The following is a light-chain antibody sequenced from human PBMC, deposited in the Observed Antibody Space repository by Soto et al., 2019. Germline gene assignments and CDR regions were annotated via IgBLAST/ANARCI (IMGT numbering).Light chain of an antibody. J-gene: IGKJ1*01. CDR2: GAS. CDR3: QQYGSSPRT. V-gene: IGKV3-20*01. Sequence: EIVLTQSPGILSLSPGERATLSCRASQRISSTYLAWYQQKPGQAPRLLIYGASSRATGIPDRFSGSGSGTEFTLTISRLEPEDFAVFYCQQYGSSPRTFGQGTKVDIK. CDR1: QRISSTY.